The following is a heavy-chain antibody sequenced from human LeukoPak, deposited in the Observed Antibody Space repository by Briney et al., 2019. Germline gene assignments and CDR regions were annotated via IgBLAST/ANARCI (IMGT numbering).Heavy chain of an antibody. J-gene: IGHJ6*03. CDR2: IYYSGST. Sequence: SETLSLTCTVSGGSISSSSYYWGWIRQPPGKGLEWIGSIYYSGSTYYNPSLKSRVTISVDTSKNQFSLKLSSVTAADTAVYYCARDPGYCSSTSCYKYYYYMDVWGKGTTVTVSS. CDR3: ARDPGYCSSTSCYKYYYYMDV. V-gene: IGHV4-39*07. CDR1: GGSISSSSYY. D-gene: IGHD2-2*02.